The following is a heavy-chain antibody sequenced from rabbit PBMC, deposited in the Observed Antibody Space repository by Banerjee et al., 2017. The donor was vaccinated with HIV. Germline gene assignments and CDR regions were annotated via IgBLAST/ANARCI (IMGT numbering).Heavy chain of an antibody. Sequence: QSLEESGGDLVKPGASLTLTCKASGFSFSSGYNMCWVRQAPGKGLELIACIGVGSSGTYYASWAKGRFTISKTSSTTVTLQMTSLTAADTATYFCARTAGYGRYGYVYYFNLWGQGTLVTVS. CDR2: IGVGSSGT. V-gene: IGHV1S40*01. D-gene: IGHD6-1*01. CDR3: ARTAGYGRYGYVYYFNL. J-gene: IGHJ4*01. CDR1: GFSFSSGYN.